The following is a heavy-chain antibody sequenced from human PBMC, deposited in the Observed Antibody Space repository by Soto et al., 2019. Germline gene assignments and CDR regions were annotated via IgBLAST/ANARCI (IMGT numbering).Heavy chain of an antibody. D-gene: IGHD4-17*01. Sequence: EVQLVESGGGLVQPGESLKLSCAVSGFTFSGSAMHWVRQASGKGLEWVGRIRSKANNYATAYAASVKGRCTICRDDSKNTAYLQMNSLKSEATAVYYCTRGYGDYVRDYWGQGTLVTVSS. CDR3: TRGYGDYVRDY. CDR2: IRSKANNYAT. V-gene: IGHV3-73*01. CDR1: GFTFSGSA. J-gene: IGHJ4*02.